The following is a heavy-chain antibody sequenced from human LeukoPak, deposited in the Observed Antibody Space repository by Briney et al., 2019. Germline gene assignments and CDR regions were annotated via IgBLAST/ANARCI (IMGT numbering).Heavy chain of an antibody. Sequence: SETLSLTCTVSGGSISGYYWNWVRQPAGKGLEWIGRIYVTQSTNYNPSLKSRVTMSVDTSKNQFSLKMSSVTAADTAVYYCTRGQDGYDDYWGQGTLVTVSS. CDR1: GGSISGYY. D-gene: IGHD5-24*01. V-gene: IGHV4-4*07. CDR3: TRGQDGYDDY. CDR2: IYVTQST. J-gene: IGHJ4*02.